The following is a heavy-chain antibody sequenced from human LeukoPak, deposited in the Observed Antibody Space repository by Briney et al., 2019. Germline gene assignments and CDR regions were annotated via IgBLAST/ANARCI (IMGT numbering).Heavy chain of an antibody. Sequence: ASVKVSCTASGYTFTGYYIHWVRQAPGQGLEWMGWINPNSGGTNYAQKFQGRVTMPRDTSITTAYMELSGLRSDDTAIYYCARGKLAAPGRTGYNWFDPWGQGTLVTVSS. CDR1: GYTFTGYY. J-gene: IGHJ5*02. D-gene: IGHD6-13*01. CDR2: INPNSGGT. V-gene: IGHV1-2*02. CDR3: ARGKLAAPGRTGYNWFDP.